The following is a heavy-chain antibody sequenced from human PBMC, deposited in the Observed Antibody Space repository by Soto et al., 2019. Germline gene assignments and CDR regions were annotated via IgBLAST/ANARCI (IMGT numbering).Heavy chain of an antibody. V-gene: IGHV3-48*03. CDR2: ISSSGTSI. J-gene: IGHJ4*02. Sequence: EVQLVESGGGLVPPGGSLRLSCAASGFSFSSYEMNWVRQAPGKGLEWVSYISSSGTSITYADSLKGRVTSSRDNAKNSLYMQMNSLRDEDTAVDYCARDPGCSNGVCSRFDYLGQGTLVTVSS. CDR3: ARDPGCSNGVCSRFDY. CDR1: GFSFSSYE. D-gene: IGHD2-8*01.